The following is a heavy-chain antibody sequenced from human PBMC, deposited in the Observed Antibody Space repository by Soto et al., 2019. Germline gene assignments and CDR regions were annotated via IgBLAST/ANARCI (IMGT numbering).Heavy chain of an antibody. J-gene: IGHJ5*02. CDR2: FYYSGST. CDR1: GGSISTGGYS. Sequence: QVQLQESGPGLVKPSQTLSLTCTVSGGSISTGGYSWNCIRLHPVTGLEWICYFYYSGSTYYNPSLNSRVTLSVNTSKKQFSLKLSSVTAADTAVYYCARSVFPWGQGTLVTVSS. CDR3: ARSVFP. V-gene: IGHV4-31*03.